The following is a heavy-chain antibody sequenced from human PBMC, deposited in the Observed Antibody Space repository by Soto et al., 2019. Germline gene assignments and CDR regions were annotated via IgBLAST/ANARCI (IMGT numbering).Heavy chain of an antibody. D-gene: IGHD3-16*01. J-gene: IGHJ5*02. V-gene: IGHV4-31*03. CDR1: GGSISSGGYY. CDR2: IYYSGST. CDR3: ARVGGINWFDP. Sequence: QVQLQESGPGLVKPSQTLSLTCTVSGGSISSGGYYWSWIRQHPGKGLEWIGYIYYSGSTYYNPSRTGRVTISVDTSKNRFSLKLSSVTAADTAVYYCARVGGINWFDPWGQGTLVTVSS.